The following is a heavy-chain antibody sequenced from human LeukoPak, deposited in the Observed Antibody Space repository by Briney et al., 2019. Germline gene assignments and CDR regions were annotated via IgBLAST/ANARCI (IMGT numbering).Heavy chain of an antibody. CDR1: GFTFSSYW. Sequence: GGSLRLSCAASGFTFSSYWMHWVRQAPGKGLVWVSRINSDGGSTSYADSVKGRFTISRDNAKNTLYVQMNSLRAEDTAVYYCARGTGYSVFDIWGQGTMVTVFS. CDR3: ARGTGYSVFDI. J-gene: IGHJ3*02. CDR2: INSDGGST. D-gene: IGHD1-26*01. V-gene: IGHV3-74*01.